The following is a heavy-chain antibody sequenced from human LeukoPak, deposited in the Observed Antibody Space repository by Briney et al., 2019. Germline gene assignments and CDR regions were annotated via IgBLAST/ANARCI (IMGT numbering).Heavy chain of an antibody. CDR1: GYTFTSYA. V-gene: IGHV1-3*01. J-gene: IGHJ4*02. CDR2: INAGNGNT. CDR3: AREWRWLQFRYFDY. Sequence: ASVKVSCKASGYTFTSYAMHWVRQAPGQRLEWMGWINAGNGNTKYSQKFQGRVTITRDTSASTAYMELSSLRSEDTAVYYCAREWRWLQFRYFDYWGQGTLVTVSS. D-gene: IGHD5-24*01.